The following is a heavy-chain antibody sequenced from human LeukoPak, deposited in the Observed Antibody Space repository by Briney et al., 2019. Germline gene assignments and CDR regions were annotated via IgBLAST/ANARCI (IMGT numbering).Heavy chain of an antibody. Sequence: SETLSLTCTVSGGSISSRTYYWAWIRQPPGKGLEWIGSINYSGKLAYNPSLKSRVTVSLDTSRNQFSLTLSSVTAADTAVYYCARDFGDWRTDYWGQGTLVTVSS. CDR1: GGSISSRTYY. J-gene: IGHJ4*02. CDR3: ARDFGDWRTDY. V-gene: IGHV4-39*07. D-gene: IGHD2-21*02. CDR2: INYSGKL.